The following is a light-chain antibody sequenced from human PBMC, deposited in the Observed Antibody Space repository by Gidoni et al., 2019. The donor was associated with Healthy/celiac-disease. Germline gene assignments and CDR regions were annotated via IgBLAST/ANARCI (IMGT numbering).Light chain of an antibody. V-gene: IGKV1-33*01. J-gene: IGKJ1*01. Sequence: DIQMTQSPSSLSASVGDRATPTCQASQDSSNYLNWYQQKPGKAPKLLIYDASNLETGVPSRFSGSGSWTDFTFTISSLQPEDIATYYCQQYDILPPTFGQGTKVEIK. CDR3: QQYDILPPT. CDR1: QDSSNY. CDR2: DAS.